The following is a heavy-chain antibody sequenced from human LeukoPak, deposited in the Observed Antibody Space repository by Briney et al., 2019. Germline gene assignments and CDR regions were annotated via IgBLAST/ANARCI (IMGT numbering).Heavy chain of an antibody. Sequence: GGSLRLSCAASGFTFSSYSMNWVRQAPGKGLEWVSSISSSSSYIYYADSVKGRFTISRDNAKNSLYLQMNSLRAEDTAVYYCARAAWQYGDYVPLLDYWGQGTLVTVSS. CDR3: ARAAWQYGDYVPLLDY. CDR1: GFTFSSYS. D-gene: IGHD4-17*01. CDR2: ISSSSSYI. V-gene: IGHV3-21*01. J-gene: IGHJ4*02.